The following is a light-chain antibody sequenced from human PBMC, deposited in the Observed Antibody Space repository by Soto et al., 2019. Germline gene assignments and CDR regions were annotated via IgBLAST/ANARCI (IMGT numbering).Light chain of an antibody. V-gene: IGLV2-11*01. J-gene: IGLJ1*01. Sequence: QSVLTQPRSVSGSPGQSVTISCTGTSSDVGGYNYVSWYQQHPGNAPKLLIYDVIKRPSGVPDRFSGSKSGNTASLTISGLQAEDEADYYCCSYAGSYTYVFGTGTKVTVL. CDR2: DVI. CDR3: CSYAGSYTYV. CDR1: SSDVGGYNY.